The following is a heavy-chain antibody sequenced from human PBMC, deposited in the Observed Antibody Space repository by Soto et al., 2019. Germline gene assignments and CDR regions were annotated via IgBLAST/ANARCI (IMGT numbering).Heavy chain of an antibody. J-gene: IGHJ4*02. Sequence: QVQLQESGPGLLKPSETLSLTCSVSGGSVSDKTYYWSWIRQPPGKRLEWLGYVYDSGTTNYNPSLKSRVTISVDLSKNRFALRLSSVTTADTALYYCARTTAGPNTLRSRYFFDYWGPGTLVTVSS. CDR1: GGSVSDKTYY. D-gene: IGHD4-17*01. CDR3: ARTTAGPNTLRSRYFFDY. V-gene: IGHV4-61*01. CDR2: VYDSGTT.